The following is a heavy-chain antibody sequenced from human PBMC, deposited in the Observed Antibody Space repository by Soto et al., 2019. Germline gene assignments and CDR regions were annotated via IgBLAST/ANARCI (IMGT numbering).Heavy chain of an antibody. CDR3: AHPRGYGVFDAYDI. D-gene: IGHD4-17*01. Sequence: GGSLRLSCVASGFTFSTYAMSWVRQAPGKGLEWVSALTPSGGETFYADSVKGRFTISRDNSMNALYLQMNSLRIEDTAVYYCAHPRGYGVFDAYDIWGQGTMVTVSS. CDR1: GFTFSTYA. J-gene: IGHJ3*02. CDR2: LTPSGGET. V-gene: IGHV3-23*01.